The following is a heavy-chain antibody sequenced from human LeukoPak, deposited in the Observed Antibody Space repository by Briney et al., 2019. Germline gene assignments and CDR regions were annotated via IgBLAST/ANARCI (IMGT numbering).Heavy chain of an antibody. CDR2: INPNSGGT. CDR3: ARVGRCLVVPAAKYFDY. CDR1: GYTFTSYY. V-gene: IGHV1-2*02. Sequence: ASVKVSCKASGYTFTSYYMHWVRQAPGQGLEWMGWINPNSGGTNYAQKFQGRVTMTRDTSISTAYMELSRLRSDDTAVYYCARVGRCLVVPAAKYFDYWGQGTLVTVSS. D-gene: IGHD2-2*01. J-gene: IGHJ4*02.